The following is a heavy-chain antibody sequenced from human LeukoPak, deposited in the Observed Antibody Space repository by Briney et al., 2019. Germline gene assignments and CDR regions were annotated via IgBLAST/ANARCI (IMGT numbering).Heavy chain of an antibody. Sequence: PSETLSLTCTVSGDSISSYYWSWIRQPPGKGLEWIGEINHSGSTNYNPSLKSRVTISVDTSKNQFSLKLSSVTAADTAVYYCAAIRYNWNDYWGQGTLVTVSS. CDR3: AAIRYNWNDY. V-gene: IGHV4-34*01. CDR1: GDSISSYY. CDR2: INHSGST. D-gene: IGHD1-1*01. J-gene: IGHJ4*02.